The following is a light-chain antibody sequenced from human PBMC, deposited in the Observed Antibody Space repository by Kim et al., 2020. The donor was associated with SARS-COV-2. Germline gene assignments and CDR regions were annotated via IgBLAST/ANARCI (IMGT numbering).Light chain of an antibody. V-gene: IGKV1-39*01. Sequence: DIQMTQSPSSLSASVGDRVTITCRASQSISSYLNWYQQKPGKAPKLLIYAASSLQSGVPSRFSGSGSGTDFTLTISSLQPEDFATYYCQQSRGLTFGQGTKLEI. CDR1: QSISSY. CDR2: AAS. J-gene: IGKJ2*01. CDR3: QQSRGLT.